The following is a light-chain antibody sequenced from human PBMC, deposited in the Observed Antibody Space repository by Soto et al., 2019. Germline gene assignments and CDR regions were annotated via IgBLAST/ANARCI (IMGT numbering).Light chain of an antibody. CDR2: GAS. CDR3: QKYNDRYT. J-gene: IGKJ2*01. Sequence: IVMTQSPATLSVSPGQRATLSCRASLSVSSNLAWYQHKPGQAPRLLIYGASTRATGIPARFSGSGSGTEFSLTINSLQSEDFAVYYCQKYNDRYTFRQATKVDI. V-gene: IGKV3-15*01. CDR1: LSVSSN.